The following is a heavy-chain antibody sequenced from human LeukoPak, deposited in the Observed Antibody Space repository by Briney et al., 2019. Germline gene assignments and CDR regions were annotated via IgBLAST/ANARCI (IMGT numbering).Heavy chain of an antibody. Sequence: SETLSLTCTVSGGSISSYYWSWIRQPPGKGLEWIGYIYYSGSTNYNPSLKSRVTISVDTSKNQFSLKLSSVTAADTAVYYCARVGNPLVTVFAWFDPWGQGTLVTVSS. CDR2: IYYSGST. V-gene: IGHV4-59*12. D-gene: IGHD3-3*01. J-gene: IGHJ5*02. CDR1: GGSISSYY. CDR3: ARVGNPLVTVFAWFDP.